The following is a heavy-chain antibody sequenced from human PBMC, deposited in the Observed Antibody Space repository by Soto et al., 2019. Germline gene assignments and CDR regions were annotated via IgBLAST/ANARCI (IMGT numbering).Heavy chain of an antibody. CDR3: ARDMSSGWYAAFDI. V-gene: IGHV3-21*01. CDR1: GFTFSSYS. D-gene: IGHD6-19*01. J-gene: IGHJ3*02. CDR2: ISSSSSYI. Sequence: GRSLRLSCAASGFTFSSYSLNWVSQTPGKGLEWVSSISSSSSYIYYADSVKGRFTISRDNAKNSLYLQMNSLRAEDTAVYYCARDMSSGWYAAFDIWGQGTMVTVSS.